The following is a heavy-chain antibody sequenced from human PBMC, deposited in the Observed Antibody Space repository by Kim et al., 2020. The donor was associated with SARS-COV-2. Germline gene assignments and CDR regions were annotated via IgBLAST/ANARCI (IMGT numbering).Heavy chain of an antibody. D-gene: IGHD6-19*01. CDR3: TRDNPLYSSAWSNWFDP. CDR2: ISTTSGTI. J-gene: IGHJ5*02. Sequence: GGSLRLSCAASGFTFSNYDMNWVRQAPGKGLEWVSYISTTSGTIYYADSVKGRFSISRDNAKNSLFLRMNSLRDEDTAVYYCTRDNPLYSSAWSNWFDPWGQGTLVTVSS. CDR1: GFTFSNYD. V-gene: IGHV3-48*02.